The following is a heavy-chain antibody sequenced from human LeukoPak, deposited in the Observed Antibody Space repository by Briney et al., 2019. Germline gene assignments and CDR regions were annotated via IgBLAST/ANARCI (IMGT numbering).Heavy chain of an antibody. Sequence: GGSLRLSCAASGFTFSSYWMSWVRQAPGKGLEWVANIKQDGSEKYYVDSVKGRFTISRDNAKNSLYLQMNSLRAEDTAVYYCARDSAYYYDSSGYPDYWGQGTLVTVSS. J-gene: IGHJ4*02. CDR1: GFTFSSYW. V-gene: IGHV3-7*01. D-gene: IGHD3-22*01. CDR3: ARDSAYYYDSSGYPDY. CDR2: IKQDGSEK.